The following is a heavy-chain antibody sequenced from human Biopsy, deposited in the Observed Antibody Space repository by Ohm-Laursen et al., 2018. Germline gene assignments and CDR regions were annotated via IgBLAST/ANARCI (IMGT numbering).Heavy chain of an antibody. CDR3: ARATNSTGWPYYYFYGMDA. J-gene: IGHJ6*02. CDR1: GGSISSDY. D-gene: IGHD2/OR15-2a*01. V-gene: IGHV4-59*01. Sequence: SETLSLTCTVSGGSISSDYWGWIRQTPGKGLEWIGYIYYSGSTNYNPSLKSRVTISVDTSKNQFSLRLNSVTAADTAVYYCARATNSTGWPYYYFYGMDAWGQGTTVTVSS. CDR2: IYYSGST.